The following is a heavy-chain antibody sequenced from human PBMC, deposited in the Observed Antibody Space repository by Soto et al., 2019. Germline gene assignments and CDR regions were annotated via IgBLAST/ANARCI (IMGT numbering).Heavy chain of an antibody. CDR3: ARETGLVLDY. Sequence: QVQLVESGGGVVQPGKSLTLSCAASGFTFRSHAIHWVRQAPGKGLEWVAVISYDGRHQFYADFMKGRFTISRDNSKNTLYLQLNSPRTEDTAVYFCARETGLVLDYWGRGTLVTVSS. CDR2: ISYDGRHQ. V-gene: IGHV3-30*04. J-gene: IGHJ4*02. CDR1: GFTFRSHA. D-gene: IGHD2-8*01.